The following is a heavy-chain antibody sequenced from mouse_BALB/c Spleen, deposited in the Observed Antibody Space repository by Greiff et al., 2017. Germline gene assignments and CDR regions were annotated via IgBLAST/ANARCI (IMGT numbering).Heavy chain of an antibody. V-gene: IGHV2-4-1*01. CDR3: ARLDTTATGAMDY. CDR1: GFSLTSYG. CDR2: IWSCGST. J-gene: IGHJ4*01. D-gene: IGHD1-2*01. Sequence: VQLQQSGPGLVQPSQSLSITCTVSGFSLTSYGVHWVRQSPGKGLEWLGVIWSCGSTDYNAAFISRLSISKDNSKSQVFFKMNSLQADDTAIYYCARLDTTATGAMDYWGQGTSVTVSS.